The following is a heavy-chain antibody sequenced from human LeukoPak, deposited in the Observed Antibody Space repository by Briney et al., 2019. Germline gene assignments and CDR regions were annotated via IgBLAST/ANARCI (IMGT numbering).Heavy chain of an antibody. D-gene: IGHD3-3*01. CDR3: AKGLAIFGVVFDAFDI. Sequence: GGSLRLSCAASGFTFSSYAMSWVRQAPGKGLEWVSAISGSGGSTYYADSVKSRFTISRDNSKNTLYLQMNSLRAEDTAVYYCAKGLAIFGVVFDAFDIWGQGTMVTVSS. V-gene: IGHV3-23*01. CDR2: ISGSGGST. J-gene: IGHJ3*02. CDR1: GFTFSSYA.